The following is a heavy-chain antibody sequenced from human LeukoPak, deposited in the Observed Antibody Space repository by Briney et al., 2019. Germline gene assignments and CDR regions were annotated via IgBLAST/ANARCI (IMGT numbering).Heavy chain of an antibody. Sequence: GGSLRLSCAASGFTFSDYYMSWIRQAPGKGLEWVSYISSSGSTIYYADSVKGRFTISRDNAKNSLYLQMNSLRAEDTAVYYCARASLLWFGELLFSGAFDYWGQGTLVTVSS. CDR3: ARASLLWFGELLFSGAFDY. V-gene: IGHV3-11*01. CDR1: GFTFSDYY. CDR2: ISSSGSTI. D-gene: IGHD3-10*01. J-gene: IGHJ4*02.